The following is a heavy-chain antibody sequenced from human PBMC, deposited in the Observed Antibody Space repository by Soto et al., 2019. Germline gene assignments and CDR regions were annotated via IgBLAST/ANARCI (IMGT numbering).Heavy chain of an antibody. V-gene: IGHV4-34*01. CDR2: INHSGST. Sequence: QVQLQQWGAGLLKPSETLSLTCAFYGGSFSGYYWSWIRQPPGKGLEWIGEINHSGSTNYNPSLKSRFTRSVDTSKNQCSLKLSSVTAADTAVYDGARSRGPSSSWSFDYWGQGTLVTVSS. CDR1: GGSFSGYY. D-gene: IGHD6-13*01. CDR3: ARSRGPSSSWSFDY. J-gene: IGHJ4*02.